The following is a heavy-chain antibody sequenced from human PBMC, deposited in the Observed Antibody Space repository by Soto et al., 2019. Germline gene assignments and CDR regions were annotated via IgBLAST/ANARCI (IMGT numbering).Heavy chain of an antibody. J-gene: IGHJ6*02. CDR1: GFTFSSDW. V-gene: IGHV3-74*01. D-gene: IGHD5-18*01. CDR2: INSDGSST. Sequence: PGGSLRLSCAASGFTFSSDWMHWVRQAPGKGLVWVSRINSDGSSTSYADSVKGRFTISRDNAKNTLYLQMNSLRAEDTAVHYCARDEGGGYNYGYRPYYGMDVWGQGTTVTVSS. CDR3: ARDEGGGYNYGYRPYYGMDV.